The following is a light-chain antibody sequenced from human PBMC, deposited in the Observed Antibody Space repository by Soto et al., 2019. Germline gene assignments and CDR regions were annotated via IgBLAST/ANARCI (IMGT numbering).Light chain of an antibody. CDR3: QQYGGSPPIT. CDR2: GAF. Sequence: EGVLTQSPGTLSLSPGERATLSCRASESVSSTYLAWYQHKPGQAPRLLIYGAFTRATGIPDRFSGSGSGTDFTLTISRLEPEDFAVYYCQQYGGSPPITFGQGTRLEIK. V-gene: IGKV3-20*01. J-gene: IGKJ5*01. CDR1: ESVSSTY.